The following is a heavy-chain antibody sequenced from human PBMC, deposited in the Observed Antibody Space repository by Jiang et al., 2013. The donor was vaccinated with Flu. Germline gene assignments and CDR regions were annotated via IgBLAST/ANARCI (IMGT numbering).Heavy chain of an antibody. CDR1: GYTFSGYY. V-gene: IGHV1-2*02. Sequence: GAEVKKPGASVKVSCKASGYTFSGYYLHWVRQAPGQGLEWMGWINPNSGDTNYAQKFQGRVTMTRDTSISTAYMDLSRLTSDDTAVYFCATNGVGDQTGFDHWGQGTPVTVSS. CDR3: ATNGVGDQTGFDH. CDR2: INPNSGDT. J-gene: IGHJ4*02. D-gene: IGHD1-26*01.